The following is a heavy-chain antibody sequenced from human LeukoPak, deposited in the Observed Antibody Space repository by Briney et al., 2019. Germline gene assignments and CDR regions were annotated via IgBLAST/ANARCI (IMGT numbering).Heavy chain of an antibody. D-gene: IGHD2-21*01. Sequence: GGSLRLSCTVSGLSLNNYAMSWVRQVPGKGLVWVSRINSDGSSTTYADSVKGRFTISRDNAKNTLYLQMNSLRAEDTAVYYCARDGVEFYNWFDPWGQGTLVTVSS. V-gene: IGHV3-74*01. CDR2: INSDGSST. CDR3: ARDGVEFYNWFDP. J-gene: IGHJ5*02. CDR1: GLSLNNYA.